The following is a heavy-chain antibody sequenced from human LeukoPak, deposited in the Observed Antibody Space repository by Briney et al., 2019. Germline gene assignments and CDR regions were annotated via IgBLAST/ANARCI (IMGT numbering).Heavy chain of an antibody. J-gene: IGHJ4*02. CDR3: ARERYFDY. Sequence: PGRSLRLSCAASGFTFNNYGMHWVRQAPGKGLEWVAVIATDGRDKKYADSVKGRFTISRDNSKNTLYLQMNSLRAEDTAVYYCARERYFDYWGQGTLVTVSS. V-gene: IGHV3-30*03. CDR2: IATDGRDK. CDR1: GFTFNNYG.